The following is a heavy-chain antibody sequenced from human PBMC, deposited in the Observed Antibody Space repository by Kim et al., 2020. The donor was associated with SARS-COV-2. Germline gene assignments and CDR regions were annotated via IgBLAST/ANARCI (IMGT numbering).Heavy chain of an antibody. V-gene: IGHV4-59*01. D-gene: IGHD3-22*01. CDR2: IYYSGST. CDR1: GGSISSYY. CDR3: ARDRGRGSGYGYYYYYVDV. J-gene: IGHJ6*03. Sequence: SETLSLTCTVSGGSISSYYWSWIRQPPGKGLEWIGYIYYSGSTNYNPSLKSRVTISVDTSKNQFSLKLSSVTAADTAVYYCARDRGRGSGYGYYYYYVDVWGKGTTVTVSS.